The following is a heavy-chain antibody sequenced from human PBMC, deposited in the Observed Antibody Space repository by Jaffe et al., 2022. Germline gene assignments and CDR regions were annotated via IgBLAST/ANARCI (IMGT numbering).Heavy chain of an antibody. CDR1: GYTFTSYY. J-gene: IGHJ4*02. CDR2: INPSGGST. D-gene: IGHD3-9*01. CDR3: ARDPTYYDILTSGEYYFDY. V-gene: IGHV1-46*01. Sequence: QVQLVQSGAEVKKPGASVKVSCKASGYTFTSYYMHWVRQAPGQGLEWMGIINPSGGSTSYAQKFQGRVTMTRDTSTSTVYMELSSLRSEDTAVYYCARDPTYYDILTSGEYYFDYWGQGTLVTVSS.